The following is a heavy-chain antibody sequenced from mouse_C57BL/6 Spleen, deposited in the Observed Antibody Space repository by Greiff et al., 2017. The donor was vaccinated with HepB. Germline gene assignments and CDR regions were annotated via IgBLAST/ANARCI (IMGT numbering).Heavy chain of an antibody. V-gene: IGHV14-4*01. CDR2: IDPENGDT. J-gene: IGHJ1*03. CDR3: TTVYSNYRYFDV. D-gene: IGHD2-5*01. Sequence: VQLQQSGAELVRPGASVKLSCTASGFNIKDDYMHWVKQRPEQGLEWIGWIDPENGDTEYASKFQGKATITADTSSNTAYLQLSSLTSEDTAVYYWTTVYSNYRYFDVWGTGTTVTVSS. CDR1: GFNIKDDY.